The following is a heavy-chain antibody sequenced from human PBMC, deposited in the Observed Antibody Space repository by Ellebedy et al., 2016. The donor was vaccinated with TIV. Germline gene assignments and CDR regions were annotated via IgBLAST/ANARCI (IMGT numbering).Heavy chain of an antibody. CDR2: IYDSGTT. J-gene: IGHJ3*01. D-gene: IGHD3/OR15-3a*01. V-gene: IGHV4-59*08. CDR1: GGPIKNYY. CDR3: ARLGQFSTGPLYYAFDV. Sequence: MPSETLSLTCTVSGGPIKNYYWSLLRQSPGKGLEWIAYIYDSGTTNFNPSLKSRLSIFRDTSKNQVSLRLSSVTAADTAVYYCARLGQFSTGPLYYAFDVWGQGTMVAVSS.